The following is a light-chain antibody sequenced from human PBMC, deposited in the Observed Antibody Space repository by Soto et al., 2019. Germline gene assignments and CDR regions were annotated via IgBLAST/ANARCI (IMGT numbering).Light chain of an antibody. CDR2: GAF. CDR3: QQYKKWPPLT. Sequence: EIVLTQSPATLSVSPGETATLSCRASQSVFYNLAWYQQKPGQGPRLLIYGAFTRATGIPARFSGSGSGTEFTLTISSLQSEDFAVYYCQQYKKWPPLTFGGGTKVEIK. CDR1: QSVFYN. V-gene: IGKV3-15*01. J-gene: IGKJ4*01.